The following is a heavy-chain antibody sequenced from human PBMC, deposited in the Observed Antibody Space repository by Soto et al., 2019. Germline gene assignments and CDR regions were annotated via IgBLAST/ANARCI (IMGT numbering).Heavy chain of an antibody. CDR3: ARIGYCSSTSCYIHYYYGMDV. CDR2: IDPSDSYT. CDR1: GYSFTSYW. D-gene: IGHD2-2*02. Sequence: GESLKISCKGSGYSFTSYWISWVRQMPGKGLERMGRIDPSDSYTNYSPSFQGHVTISADKSISTAYLQWSSLKASDTAMYYCARIGYCSSTSCYIHYYYGMDVWGQGTTVTVSS. V-gene: IGHV5-10-1*01. J-gene: IGHJ6*02.